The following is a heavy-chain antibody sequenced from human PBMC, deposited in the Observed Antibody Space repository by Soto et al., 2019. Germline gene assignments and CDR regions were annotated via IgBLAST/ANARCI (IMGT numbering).Heavy chain of an antibody. CDR2: INGSGGST. Sequence: ALRLSCAASGFTFNNYAMTWVRQAPGKGLGWVSEINGSGGSTYYADSVKGRFTISRDNSNNTLYLQMNSLRAEDTAVYYCAKDLFFGNTYGYFDHWGQGTLFTVYS. CDR1: GFTFNNYA. D-gene: IGHD3-3*01. CDR3: AKDLFFGNTYGYFDH. V-gene: IGHV3-23*01. J-gene: IGHJ4*03.